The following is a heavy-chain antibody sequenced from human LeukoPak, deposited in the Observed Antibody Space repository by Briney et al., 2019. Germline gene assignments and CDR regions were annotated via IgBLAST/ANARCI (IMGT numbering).Heavy chain of an antibody. Sequence: GGSLRLSCAASGFTFSSYAMSWVRQAPGKGLEWVSAISGSGGSTYYADSVKGRFTISRDNSKNSLYLQMNSLRAEDTAVYYCASHTKGTGTTLSYNWFDPWGQGTLVTVSS. CDR1: GFTFSSYA. D-gene: IGHD1-7*01. V-gene: IGHV3-23*01. CDR2: ISGSGGST. CDR3: ASHTKGTGTTLSYNWFDP. J-gene: IGHJ5*02.